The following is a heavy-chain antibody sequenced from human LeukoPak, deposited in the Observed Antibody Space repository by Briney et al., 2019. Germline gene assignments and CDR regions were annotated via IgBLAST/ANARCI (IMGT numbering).Heavy chain of an antibody. Sequence: PGGSLSLSCAASGFTFSSYAMSWVRQAPGKGLEWASAISGSGGSTYYADSVKGRFTISRDNSKNTLYLQMNSLRAEDTAVYSCAKSTNRGIAARPSGYWGQGTLVTVSS. CDR3: AKSTNRGIAARPSGY. V-gene: IGHV3-23*01. J-gene: IGHJ4*02. CDR2: ISGSGGST. D-gene: IGHD6-6*01. CDR1: GFTFSSYA.